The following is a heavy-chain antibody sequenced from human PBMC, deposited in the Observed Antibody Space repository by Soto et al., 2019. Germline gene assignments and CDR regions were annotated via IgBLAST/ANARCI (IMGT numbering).Heavy chain of an antibody. CDR3: ARDLKGYYFDY. Sequence: GGSLRLSCAASGFTFSSYAMHWVRQAPGKGLEWVAVISYDGNNKYYADSVKGRFTISRDNSQNTLYVQMTSLSFDDTAIFYCARDLKGYYFDYWGQGTLVTVSS. J-gene: IGHJ4*02. CDR2: ISYDGNNK. CDR1: GFTFSSYA. V-gene: IGHV3-30-3*01.